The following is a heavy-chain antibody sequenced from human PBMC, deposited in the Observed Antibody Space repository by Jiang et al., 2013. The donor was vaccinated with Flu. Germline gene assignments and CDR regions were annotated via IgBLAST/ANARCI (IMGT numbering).Heavy chain of an antibody. CDR3: VSRTSYYDILTAPKALGMDYFQH. CDR1: GGSISSSSYY. J-gene: IGHJ1*01. Sequence: LLKPSETLSLTCTVSGGSISSSSYYWGWIRQPPGKGLEWIGSIYYSGSTYYNPSLKSRVTISVDTSKNQFSLKLSSVTAADTAVYYCVSRTSYYDILTAPKALGMDYFQHWGQGTLVTVSS. D-gene: IGHD3-9*01. V-gene: IGHV4-39*01. CDR2: IYYSGST.